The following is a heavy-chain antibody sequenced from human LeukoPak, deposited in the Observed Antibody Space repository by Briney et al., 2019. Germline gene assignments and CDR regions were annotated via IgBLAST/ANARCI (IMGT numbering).Heavy chain of an antibody. CDR3: ARDTGWYFDL. V-gene: IGHV3-74*01. CDR2: ITGDGSST. J-gene: IGHJ2*01. D-gene: IGHD4-17*01. CDR1: GESFSGYF. Sequence: ETLSLTCAVYGESFSGYFWSWIRQPPGKGLVWVSRITGDGSSTTYADSVKGRFTISRDNAKNTLYLQMISLRAEDTAVYYCARDTGWYFDLWGRGTLVTVSS.